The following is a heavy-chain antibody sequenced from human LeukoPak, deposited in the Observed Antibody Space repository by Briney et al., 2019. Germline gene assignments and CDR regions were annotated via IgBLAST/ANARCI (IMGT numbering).Heavy chain of an antibody. D-gene: IGHD3-22*01. CDR3: ARVYYYDSSGCDAFDI. Sequence: PSEALSLTCAVYGGSFSGYYWSWLRQPPGKGLEWIGEINHSGSTNYNPSLKSRVTISVDTSKNQFSLTLSSVTAADTAVYYCARVYYYDSSGCDAFDIWGQGTMVTVSS. CDR1: GGSFSGYY. CDR2: INHSGST. V-gene: IGHV4-34*01. J-gene: IGHJ3*02.